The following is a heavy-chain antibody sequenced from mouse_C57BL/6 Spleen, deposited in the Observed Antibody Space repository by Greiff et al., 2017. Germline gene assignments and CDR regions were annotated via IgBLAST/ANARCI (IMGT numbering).Heavy chain of an antibody. J-gene: IGHJ3*01. CDR3: ASGRSSMVTGGFAY. D-gene: IGHD2-2*01. CDR1: GYAFSSSW. Sequence: VKLQQSGPELVKPGASVKISCKASGYAFSSSWMNWVKQRPGKGLAWIGLIYPGDGDTNSNGKFKGKATLTADKSSSPAYLQLSRLTSEDSAVYFYASGRSSMVTGGFAYWGQGTLVTVSA. CDR2: IYPGDGDT. V-gene: IGHV1-82*01.